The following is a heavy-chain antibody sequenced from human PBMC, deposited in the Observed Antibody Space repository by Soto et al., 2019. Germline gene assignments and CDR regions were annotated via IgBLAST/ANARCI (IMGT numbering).Heavy chain of an antibody. CDR2: IVGSGDNT. V-gene: IGHV3-23*01. CDR3: AKYYYGSGSIRAFDI. Sequence: EVQLLESGGGLVRPGGSLRLSCAASGFTFSSYTMTWVRQAPGERLEWVSSIVGSGDNTYYADSVKGRFTISSDNSKTTLYLKMNSLRAKAPAVYYCAKYYYGSGSIRAFDIWGQGTMVTVSS. CDR1: GFTFSSYT. J-gene: IGHJ3*02. D-gene: IGHD3-10*01.